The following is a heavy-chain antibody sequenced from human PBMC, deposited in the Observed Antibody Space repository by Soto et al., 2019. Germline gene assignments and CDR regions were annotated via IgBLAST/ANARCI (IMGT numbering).Heavy chain of an antibody. J-gene: IGHJ5*02. CDR3: ARHLEWLSNWFDP. CDR2: IYYSGST. D-gene: IGHD3-3*01. V-gene: IGHV4-39*01. CDR1: GYSISSSSYY. Sequence: QLQLQESGPGLVKPSETLSLTCTVSGYSISSSSYYWGWIRQPPGKGLEWIGSIYYSGSTYYNTSLKSRVTISVDTSKNQFSLKLSSVTAADTAVYYCARHLEWLSNWFDPWGQGTLVTVSS.